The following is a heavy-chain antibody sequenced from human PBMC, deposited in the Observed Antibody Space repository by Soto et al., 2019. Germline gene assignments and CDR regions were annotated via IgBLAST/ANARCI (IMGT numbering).Heavy chain of an antibody. CDR3: ARGGLVVANPNWFDP. V-gene: IGHV1-18*01. CDR2: ISAFNGNT. J-gene: IGHJ5*02. CDR1: GYTFTSYG. Sequence: ASVKVSCKASGYTFTSYGISWVRQAPGQGLEWMGWISAFNGNTYYAQKLQGRVTMTRNTSTSTAYMELSSLRSEDTAVYYCARGGLVVANPNWFDPWGQGTLVTVSS. D-gene: IGHD3-22*01.